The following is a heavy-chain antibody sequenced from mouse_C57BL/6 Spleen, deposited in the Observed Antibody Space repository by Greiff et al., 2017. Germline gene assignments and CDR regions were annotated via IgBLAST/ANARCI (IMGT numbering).Heavy chain of an antibody. Sequence: QVQLQQSGAELVKPGASVTLSCKASGYTFTSYWMHWVKQRPGQGLEWIGMIHPNSGSTNYNEKFKSKATLTVDTSSSTAYMQRSSLTSEDSAVYYCARSAYYSNYDLPAYWGQGTLVTVSA. J-gene: IGHJ3*01. D-gene: IGHD2-5*01. CDR3: ARSAYYSNYDLPAY. V-gene: IGHV1-64*01. CDR2: IHPNSGST. CDR1: GYTFTSYW.